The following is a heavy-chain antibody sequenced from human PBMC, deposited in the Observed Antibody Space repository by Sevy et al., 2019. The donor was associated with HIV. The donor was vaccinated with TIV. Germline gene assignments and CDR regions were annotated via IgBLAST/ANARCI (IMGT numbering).Heavy chain of an antibody. D-gene: IGHD2-8*01. CDR3: AREGCTKPHDY. J-gene: IGHJ4*02. Sequence: RGSLRLSCAASGFTLSKYSMSWVRQPPGKGLEWVSTLSFGCGEINYADSVKGRFTISRDNSKSSVYLQMNNLRPEDTAVYYCAREGCTKPHDYWGQGTLVTVSS. CDR1: GFTLSKYS. CDR2: LSFGCGEI. V-gene: IGHV3-23*01.